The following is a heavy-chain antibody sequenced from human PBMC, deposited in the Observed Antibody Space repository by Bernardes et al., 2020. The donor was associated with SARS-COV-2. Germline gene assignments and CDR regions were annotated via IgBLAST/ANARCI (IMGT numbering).Heavy chain of an antibody. CDR1: GDSVSSGGYY. D-gene: IGHD6-13*01. J-gene: IGHJ6*02. CDR3: ARERKLDRVPYYYYGMDV. CDR2: IYYSRSA. V-gene: IGHV4-61*08. Sequence: SETLSLTCTVSGDSVSSGGYYWSWIRQPPGKGLEWIGYIYYSRSAKYNPSLKSRVTISVDTSRNQFSLRVSSVTAAETAVYYCARERKLDRVPYYYYGMDVWGQGTTVTVSS.